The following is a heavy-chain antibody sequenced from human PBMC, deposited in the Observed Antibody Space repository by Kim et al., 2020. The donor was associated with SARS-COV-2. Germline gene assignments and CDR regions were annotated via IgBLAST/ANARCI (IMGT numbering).Heavy chain of an antibody. Sequence: GGSLRLSCAASGFTFSSYGMHWVRQAPGKGLEWVAVISYDGSNKYYADSVKGRFTISRDNSKNTLYLQMNSLRAEDTAVYYCAKGGVVTAQGSFDYWGQGTLVTVSS. D-gene: IGHD2-21*02. CDR2: ISYDGSNK. CDR3: AKGGVVTAQGSFDY. V-gene: IGHV3-30*18. CDR1: GFTFSSYG. J-gene: IGHJ4*02.